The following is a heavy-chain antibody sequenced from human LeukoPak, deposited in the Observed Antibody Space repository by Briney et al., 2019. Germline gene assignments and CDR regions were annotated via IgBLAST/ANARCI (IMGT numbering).Heavy chain of an antibody. CDR3: ARIGYNHYFDY. D-gene: IGHD1-14*01. J-gene: IGHJ4*02. CDR2: ISAYNGNT. CDR1: GYTFPSYG. V-gene: IGHV1-18*01. Sequence: ASVKVSCKASGYTFPSYGITWVRQAPGQGLEWMGWISAYNGNTNYAQTFQGRVTMTRDTSITTAYLELSRLRSDDTAVYYCARIGYNHYFDYWGQGTLVAVSS.